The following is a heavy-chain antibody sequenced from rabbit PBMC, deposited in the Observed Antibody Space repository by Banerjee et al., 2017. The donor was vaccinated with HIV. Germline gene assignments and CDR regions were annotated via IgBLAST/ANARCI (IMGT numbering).Heavy chain of an antibody. J-gene: IGHJ4*01. V-gene: IGHV1S40*01. CDR2: IDAGSSGST. Sequence: QSLEESGGDLVKPGASLTLTCTASGFSFSSSYYMCWVRQAPGKGLEWIACIDAGSSGSTYYASWAKGRFTISKTSSTTVTLQMTSLTAADTATYFCAGDPSYGGDDYAGEFNLWGPGTLVTVS. CDR3: AGDPSYGGDDYAGEFNL. D-gene: IGHD6-1*01. CDR1: GFSFSSSYY.